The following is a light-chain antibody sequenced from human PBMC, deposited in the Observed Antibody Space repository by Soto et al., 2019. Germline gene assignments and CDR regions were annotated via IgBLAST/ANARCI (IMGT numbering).Light chain of an antibody. CDR2: DVS. V-gene: IGKV3-11*01. CDR3: QQRSNWPLT. CDR1: QSVTTF. J-gene: IGKJ4*01. Sequence: EILLTQSPATLSLSPGERATLSCRASQSVTTFLAWYQQKPGQTPRLLIYDVSTRATGIPARFSGSGSGTDFTLTISSLAPEDFAVYYCQQRSNWPLTFGGGTKVDIK.